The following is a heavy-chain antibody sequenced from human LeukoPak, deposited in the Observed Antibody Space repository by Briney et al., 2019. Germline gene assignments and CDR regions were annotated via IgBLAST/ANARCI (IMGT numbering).Heavy chain of an antibody. V-gene: IGHV4-34*01. CDR2: INHSGST. CDR3: ARTSSRITIIGVVIRTNNWFDP. CDR1: GGSFSGYY. J-gene: IGHJ5*02. D-gene: IGHD3-3*01. Sequence: SETLSLTCAVYGGSFSGYYWSWIRQPPGKGLEWIGEINHSGSTNYNPSLKSRVTISVDASKNQFSLKLSSVTAADTAVYYCARTSSRITIIGVVIRTNNWFDPWGQGTLVTVSS.